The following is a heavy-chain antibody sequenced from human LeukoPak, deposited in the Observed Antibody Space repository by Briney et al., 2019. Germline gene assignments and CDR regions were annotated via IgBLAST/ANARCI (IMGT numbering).Heavy chain of an antibody. Sequence: ASVKVSCKASGYTFASYDINWVRQAPGQGLEWMGWMNPNSGNTGYAQKFQGRVTITRNTSISTAYMELSSLRSEDTAVYYCARPAGDSSGYSGSYYMDVWGKGTTVIVSS. CDR1: GYTFASYD. CDR3: ARPAGDSSGYSGSYYMDV. D-gene: IGHD3-22*01. V-gene: IGHV1-8*03. CDR2: MNPNSGNT. J-gene: IGHJ6*03.